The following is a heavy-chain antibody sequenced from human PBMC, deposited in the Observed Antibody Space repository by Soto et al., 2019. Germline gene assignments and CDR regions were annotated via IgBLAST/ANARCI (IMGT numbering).Heavy chain of an antibody. CDR3: ARGATGDLYYYYGMDV. CDR1: GGSFSGYY. CDR2: INHSGST. Sequence: KPSETLSLTCAVYGGSFSGYYWSWIRQPPGKGLEWIGEINHSGSTNYNPSLKSRVTISVDTSKNQFSLKLSSVTAADTAVYYCARGATGDLYYYYGMDVWGQGTTVTVSS. J-gene: IGHJ6*02. V-gene: IGHV4-34*01. D-gene: IGHD4-4*01.